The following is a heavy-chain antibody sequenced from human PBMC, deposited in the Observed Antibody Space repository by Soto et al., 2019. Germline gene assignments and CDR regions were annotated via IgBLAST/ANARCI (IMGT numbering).Heavy chain of an antibody. J-gene: IGHJ4*02. Sequence: LRLSCAASRFTFSDYNMDWVRQAPGKGLEWVSYISKSSSTIYYADSVKGRFTISRDNAKNSLYLQMNSLSDEDTAVYYCARDGDRNGNSDYWGQGXLVTVYS. CDR1: RFTFSDYN. CDR2: ISKSSSTI. CDR3: ARDGDRNGNSDY. D-gene: IGHD7-27*01. V-gene: IGHV3-48*02.